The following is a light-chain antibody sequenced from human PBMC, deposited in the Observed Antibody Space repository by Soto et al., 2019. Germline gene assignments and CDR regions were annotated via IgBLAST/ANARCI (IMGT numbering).Light chain of an antibody. CDR1: QSVSSSY. CDR2: GAS. J-gene: IGKJ5*01. CDR3: QQYGSSPPIT. V-gene: IGKV3-20*01. Sequence: EIVLTQSPGTLSLSPGERATLSCRASQSVSSSYLAWYQQKPGQAPRLLIYGASSRATGIPDRFSGSGYGTDFTITISRLEPEDFAVYYCQQYGSSPPITFGQGTRLEIK.